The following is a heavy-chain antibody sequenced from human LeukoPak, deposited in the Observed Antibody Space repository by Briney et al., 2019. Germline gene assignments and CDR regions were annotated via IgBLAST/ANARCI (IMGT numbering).Heavy chain of an antibody. Sequence: SETLSLTCSVSGGFISGYYWSWIRQPPGKGLEWMGYIHYSGGTNYKSSLKSRVTISVDTSKNQFSLKLSSVTAADTAVYYCAREYCSGGSCYEVSWGQGTLVTVSS. CDR3: AREYCSGGSCYEVS. D-gene: IGHD2-15*01. CDR2: IHYSGGT. J-gene: IGHJ5*02. CDR1: GGFISGYY. V-gene: IGHV4-59*12.